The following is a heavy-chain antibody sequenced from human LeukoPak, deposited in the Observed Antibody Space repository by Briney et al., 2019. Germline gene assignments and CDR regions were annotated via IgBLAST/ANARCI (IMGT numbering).Heavy chain of an antibody. Sequence: SETLSLTCTVSGGSLSSYYWSWIRQPAGKGLEWIGRIYTSGSTNYNPSLKSRVTMSVDTSKNQFSLKLSSVTAADTAVYYCARGGSASDFWSGHGVWYMDVWGKGTTVTVSS. V-gene: IGHV4-4*07. D-gene: IGHD3-3*01. CDR2: IYTSGST. J-gene: IGHJ6*03. CDR3: ARGGSASDFWSGHGVWYMDV. CDR1: GGSLSSYY.